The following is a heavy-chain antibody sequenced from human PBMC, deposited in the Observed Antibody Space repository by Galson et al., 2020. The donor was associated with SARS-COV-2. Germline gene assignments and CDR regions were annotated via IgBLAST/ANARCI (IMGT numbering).Heavy chain of an antibody. CDR3: ARIPLTAAGIGYYYYYGMDV. D-gene: IGHD6-13*01. J-gene: IGHJ6*02. CDR1: GFSLSTSGMC. CDR2: IDWDDDK. Sequence: SGPTLVKPTQTLTLTCTFSGFSLSTSGMCVSWIRQPPGKALEWLALIDWDDDKYYSTSLKTRLTISKDTSKNQVVLTMTNMDPVDTATYYCARIPLTAAGIGYYYYYGMDVWGQGTTVTVSS. V-gene: IGHV2-70*01.